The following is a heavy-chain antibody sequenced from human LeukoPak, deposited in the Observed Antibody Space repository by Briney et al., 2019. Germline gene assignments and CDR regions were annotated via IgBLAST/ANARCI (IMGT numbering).Heavy chain of an antibody. CDR3: AREGGTVWFDP. D-gene: IGHD3-16*01. CDR1: GGSICSYY. CDR2: VYYSGST. V-gene: IGHV4-59*01. Sequence: SETLSLTCTVSGGSICSYYWSWIRQPPGKGLEWIGYVYYSGSTNYNPSLKSRVTLSVDTSKNQFSLKLSSVTAADTAVYYCAREGGTVWFDPWGQGTLVTVS. J-gene: IGHJ5*02.